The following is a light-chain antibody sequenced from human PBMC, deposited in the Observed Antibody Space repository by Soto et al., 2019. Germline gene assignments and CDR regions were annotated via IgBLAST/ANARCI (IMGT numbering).Light chain of an antibody. V-gene: IGKV1-5*01. J-gene: IGKJ1*01. CDR2: DAS. CDR1: QSISIY. Sequence: IRRTQSPSTLSASVGDRVTITCRASQSISIYLAWYQQKPGKAPKLLIYDASSLKSGVPARFSGSGSGTEFTLTISSLQPDDFATYYCQHYNSYSEAFGQGTKVDIK. CDR3: QHYNSYSEA.